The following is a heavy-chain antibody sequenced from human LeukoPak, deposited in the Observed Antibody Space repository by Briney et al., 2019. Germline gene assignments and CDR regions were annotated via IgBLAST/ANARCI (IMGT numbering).Heavy chain of an antibody. D-gene: IGHD3-10*01. J-gene: IGHJ6*02. CDR3: ARDSYYYGSGSPSDV. CDR2: IWYDGSNK. Sequence: GGSLRLSCAASGFTFSSYGMHWVRQAPGKGLEWVAVIWYDGSNKYYADSVKGRFTISRDNSKNTLYLQTNSLRAEDTAVYYCARDSYYYGSGSPSDVWGQGTTVTVSS. CDR1: GFTFSSYG. V-gene: IGHV3-33*01.